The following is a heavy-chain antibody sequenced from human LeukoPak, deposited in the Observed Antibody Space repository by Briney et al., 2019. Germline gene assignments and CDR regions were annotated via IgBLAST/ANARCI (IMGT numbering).Heavy chain of an antibody. CDR1: GGSISSYY. D-gene: IGHD6-13*01. V-gene: IGHV4-59*01. J-gene: IGHJ4*02. CDR2: IYYSGST. Sequence: PSETLSLTCTVSGGSISSYYWSWIRQPPGKGLEWIGYIYYSGSTNYNPSLKSRVTISVDTSKNQFSLKLSSVTAADTAVYYCARVESSLIDYWGQGTLVTVSS. CDR3: ARVESSLIDY.